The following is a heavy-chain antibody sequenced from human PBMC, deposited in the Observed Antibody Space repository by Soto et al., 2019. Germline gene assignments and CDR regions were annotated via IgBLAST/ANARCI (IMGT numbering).Heavy chain of an antibody. Sequence: EVQLVESGGAFVKPWGSLRLFCGGSGFTFSNAWMAWVRQATGKGLEWVGRIKSITDGGTIDYAAPVKGRFVISRDDSKNTQYLQMDSLKPEDTAMYYCTTSYYFGSGSYKYWGQGTLVTVSS. D-gene: IGHD3-10*01. CDR3: TTSYYFGSGSYKY. CDR2: IKSITDGGTI. CDR1: GFTFSNAW. J-gene: IGHJ4*02. V-gene: IGHV3-15*02.